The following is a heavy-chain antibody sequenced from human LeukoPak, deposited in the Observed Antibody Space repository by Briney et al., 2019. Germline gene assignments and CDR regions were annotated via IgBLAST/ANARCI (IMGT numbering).Heavy chain of an antibody. Sequence: SETLSLTCTVSGGSISSGASDWGWIRQHPKRGLEWVGYINHSGSTYYNPSLGSRVTMSVDTSKNQFSLKLSSVTAADSAVYYCARAARQGFTMIVVPFFYFDLWGRGTMVTVSS. J-gene: IGHJ2*01. D-gene: IGHD3-22*01. CDR2: INHSGST. CDR1: GGSISSGASD. CDR3: ARAARQGFTMIVVPFFYFDL. V-gene: IGHV4-31*03.